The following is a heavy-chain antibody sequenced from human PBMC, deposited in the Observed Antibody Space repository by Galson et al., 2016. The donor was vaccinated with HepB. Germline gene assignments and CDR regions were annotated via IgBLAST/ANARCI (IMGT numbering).Heavy chain of an antibody. Sequence: SCKASGGTFNSYVISWVRQAPGQGLEWMGLIIPFFGETNYAQKFQGRLTITADESTRTAYMELSSLRSEDTAVYFCARRIYYDRPAYYYEDAFDIWGQGTVVTISS. V-gene: IGHV1-69*01. J-gene: IGHJ3*02. D-gene: IGHD3-22*01. CDR1: GGTFNSYV. CDR2: IIPFFGET. CDR3: ARRIYYDRPAYYYEDAFDI.